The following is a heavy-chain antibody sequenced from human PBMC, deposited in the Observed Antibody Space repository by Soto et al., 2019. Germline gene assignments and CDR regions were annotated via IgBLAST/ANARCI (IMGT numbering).Heavy chain of an antibody. CDR3: VRATFFSDNSGYTRCFDY. D-gene: IGHD3-22*01. CDR2: ARDKTKYYST. V-gene: IGHV3-72*01. CDR1: GFTLSDHY. Sequence: GGLRISCAGFGFTLSDHYIDWVRQAPGKGLECVIRARDKTKYYSTAYAASVKVRFTNSRDESKNSVYRQMNSLKAEYTAVYYCVRATFFSDNSGYTRCFDYWGQGTLVTVSS. J-gene: IGHJ4*02.